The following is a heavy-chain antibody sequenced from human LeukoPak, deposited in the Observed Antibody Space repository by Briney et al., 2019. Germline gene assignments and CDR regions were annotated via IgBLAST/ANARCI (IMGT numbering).Heavy chain of an antibody. CDR2: INPNSDDT. Sequence: ASGKVSCKASGHTFTGYYMHWGRQAPGQGLEWRGWINPNSDDTNYAQKFQGRVTMTRDTSISTASMERSTLRSDDTAVYYCARDLLSGDYSFDFWGQGTLVTVSS. CDR1: GHTFTGYY. D-gene: IGHD2/OR15-2a*01. CDR3: ARDLLSGDYSFDF. V-gene: IGHV1-2*02. J-gene: IGHJ4*02.